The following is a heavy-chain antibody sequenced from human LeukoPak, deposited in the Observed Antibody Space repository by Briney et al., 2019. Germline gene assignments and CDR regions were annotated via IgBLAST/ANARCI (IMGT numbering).Heavy chain of an antibody. J-gene: IGHJ4*02. CDR3: AKDMEEITMVRGVPDY. V-gene: IGHV3-23*01. CDR2: ISGSGGST. D-gene: IGHD3-10*01. CDR1: GFTFSSYA. Sequence: GGSLRLSCAASGFTFSSYAMSWVRQAPGKGLEWVSAISGSGGSTYYADSVKGRFTISRDNSKNTLYLQMNSLRAEDTAVYYCAKDMEEITMVRGVPDYWGQGTLVTVSS.